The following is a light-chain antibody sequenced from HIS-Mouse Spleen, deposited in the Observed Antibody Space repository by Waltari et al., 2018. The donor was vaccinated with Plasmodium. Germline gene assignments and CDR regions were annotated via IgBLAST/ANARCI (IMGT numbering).Light chain of an antibody. CDR1: PSDLYSSNNKNY. J-gene: IGKJ2*01. CDR3: QQYYSTPPYT. CDR2: WAA. Sequence: LVITQSPDSLAVSLGERAHIHCTSSPSDLYSSNNKNYLAWYEPKPAQPPKLLIYWAATREYGVAERCSGSGSGTDFTLTISSLQAEDVAVYYCQQYYSTPPYTFGQGTKLEIK. V-gene: IGKV4-1*01.